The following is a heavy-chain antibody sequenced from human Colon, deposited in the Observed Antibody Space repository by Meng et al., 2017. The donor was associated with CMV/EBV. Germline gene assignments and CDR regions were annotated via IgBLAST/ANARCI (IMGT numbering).Heavy chain of an antibody. CDR1: NFIFNNFW. V-gene: IGHV3-7*04. CDR2: IKSDGSEK. Sequence: GESLKISCAASNFIFNNFWMNWVRQAPGKGLEWVANIKSDGSEKYYVDSVKGRFTISRDNTKNLLYLQMNSLRVEDTAVYFCSRVHYDPAWGHGTLVTVSS. J-gene: IGHJ1*01. D-gene: IGHD3-16*01. CDR3: SRVHYDPA.